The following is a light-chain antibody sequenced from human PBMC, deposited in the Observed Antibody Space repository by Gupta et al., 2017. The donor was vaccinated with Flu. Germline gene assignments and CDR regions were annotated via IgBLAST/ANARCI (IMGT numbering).Light chain of an antibody. Sequence: QSALTQPASVSGSPGQSITISCTGTGSDSVIFDYVSWYQLHPGKLPKLIMYEVDNRPSGVSGRFSGSKSGNTASLIISGLQTEDEADYYCGSYTGDTTYIFGSGTSVTVL. CDR1: GSDSVIFDY. V-gene: IGLV2-14*01. J-gene: IGLJ1*01. CDR3: GSYTGDTTYI. CDR2: EVD.